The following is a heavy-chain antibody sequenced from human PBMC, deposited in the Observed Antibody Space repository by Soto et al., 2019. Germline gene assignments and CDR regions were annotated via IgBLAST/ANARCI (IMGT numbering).Heavy chain of an antibody. J-gene: IGHJ6*02. CDR3: ARGRRFLYGMDV. CDR2: INHSGST. CDR1: GGSFSGYY. Sequence: QVQLQQWGAGLLKPSETLSLTCAVSGGSFSGYYWSWIRQPPGKGLEWIGEINHSGSTNYNPSLKSRVTISVDTSKNQFSLKLSSVTAADTAVYYCARGRRFLYGMDVWGQGTTVTVSS. D-gene: IGHD2-21*01. V-gene: IGHV4-34*01.